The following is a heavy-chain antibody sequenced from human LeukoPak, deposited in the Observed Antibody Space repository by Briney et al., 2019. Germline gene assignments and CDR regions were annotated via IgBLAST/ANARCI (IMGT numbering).Heavy chain of an antibody. CDR2: ISGSGNGT. J-gene: IGHJ4*02. CDR3: AKRTMSAFDS. CDR1: GFTFRTYA. V-gene: IGHV3-23*01. Sequence: PGGSLRLSCTASGFTFRTYAMNGVRQAPGKGLEWLSGISGSGNGTYYADSVKGRFTISRDNSKNVVYLQMNSLTVEDAATYYCAKRTMSAFDSWGQGTLLIVSS.